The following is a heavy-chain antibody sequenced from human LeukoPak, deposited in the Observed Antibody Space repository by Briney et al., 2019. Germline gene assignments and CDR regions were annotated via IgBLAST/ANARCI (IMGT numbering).Heavy chain of an antibody. V-gene: IGHV4-30-4*01. CDR1: GGSISSGDYY. Sequence: SETLSLTCTVSGGSISSGDYYWSWIRQPPGKGLEWIGYIYYSGSTYYNPSLKSRVTISVDTSKNQFSPKLSSVTAADTAVYYCAGERVGGRGVVDYWGQGTLVTVSS. D-gene: IGHD3-16*01. CDR2: IYYSGST. J-gene: IGHJ4*02. CDR3: AGERVGGRGVVDY.